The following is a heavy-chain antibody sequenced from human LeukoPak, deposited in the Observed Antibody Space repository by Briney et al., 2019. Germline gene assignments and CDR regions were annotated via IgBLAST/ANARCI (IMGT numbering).Heavy chain of an antibody. J-gene: IGHJ4*02. CDR3: AKVMSVSGYLSSDY. V-gene: IGHV3-30*04. CDR2: ISYDGSNK. Sequence: PGGSLRLSCAASGFTFSSYAMHWVRQAPGKGLEWVAVISYDGSNKYYADSVKGRFTISRDNSKNTLYLQMNSLRAEDTAVYYCAKVMSVSGYLSSDYWGQGTLVTVSS. D-gene: IGHD3-3*01. CDR1: GFTFSSYA.